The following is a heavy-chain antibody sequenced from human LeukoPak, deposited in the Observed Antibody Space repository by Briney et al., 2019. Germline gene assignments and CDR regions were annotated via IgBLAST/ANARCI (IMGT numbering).Heavy chain of an antibody. V-gene: IGHV1-69*04. D-gene: IGHD3-10*01. Sequence: SVKVSCKASGGTFSSYAISWVRQAPGQGLEWMGRIIPILGIANYAQKFQGRVTITADKSTSTAYMELSSLRSEDTAVYYCARDLMRTWFGELVNYYYGMDVWGQGTTVTVSS. CDR2: IIPILGIA. CDR3: ARDLMRTWFGELVNYYYGMDV. CDR1: GGTFSSYA. J-gene: IGHJ6*02.